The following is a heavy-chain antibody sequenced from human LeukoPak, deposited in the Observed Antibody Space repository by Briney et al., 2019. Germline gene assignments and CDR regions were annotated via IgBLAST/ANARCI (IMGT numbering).Heavy chain of an antibody. V-gene: IGHV3-21*04. J-gene: IGHJ4*02. D-gene: IGHD6-19*01. CDR2: IGSASSYV. Sequence: PGGSLRLSCAASGFTFSYYGMRWVRQAPGKGLEWVAFIGSASSYVFYADSVKGRFTISRDNAKNSLYLQMNSLKAEDTAIYYCATSIGVAVAFDFWGQGTLVTVSS. CDR3: ATSIGVAVAFDF. CDR1: GFTFSYYG.